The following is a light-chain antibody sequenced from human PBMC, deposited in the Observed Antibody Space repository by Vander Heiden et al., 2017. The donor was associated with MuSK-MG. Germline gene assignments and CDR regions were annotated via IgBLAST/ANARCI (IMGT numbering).Light chain of an antibody. V-gene: IGKV3-15*01. CDR3: QQYKNWPPYT. J-gene: IGKJ2*01. CDR2: GGS. Sequence: EIVMTQSPATLSVSPGERATLSCRASQTINNNLAWYQQKPGQAPRLLIYGGSTRATGIPARFSGSGYGTEFTLTINSRQSEDFALYYCQQYKNWPPYTFGQGTKLEIK. CDR1: QTINNN.